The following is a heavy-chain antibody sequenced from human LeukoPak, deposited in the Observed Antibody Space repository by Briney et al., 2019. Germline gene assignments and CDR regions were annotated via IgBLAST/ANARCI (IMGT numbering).Heavy chain of an antibody. V-gene: IGHV4-38-2*02. Sequence: PSETLSLTCTVSGYSISSGYYWGWIRQPPGKGLEWIGSIYHSGSTYYNPSLKSRVTISVDTSKNQFSLKLSSVTAADTAVYYCARGFYGSGSYYRGLLDYWGQGTLVTVSS. J-gene: IGHJ4*02. CDR1: GYSISSGYY. CDR2: IYHSGST. CDR3: ARGFYGSGSYYRGLLDY. D-gene: IGHD3-10*01.